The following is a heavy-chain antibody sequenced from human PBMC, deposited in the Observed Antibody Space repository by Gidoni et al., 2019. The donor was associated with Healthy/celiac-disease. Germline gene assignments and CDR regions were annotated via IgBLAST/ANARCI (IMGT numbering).Heavy chain of an antibody. CDR1: GYTFTGYY. CDR2: AYPNSGGT. V-gene: IGHV1-2*04. J-gene: IGHJ4*02. D-gene: IGHD6-6*01. Sequence: QVQLVQSGAEVKKPGASVKVSCKASGYTFTGYYMHWVRQAPGQGLEWMGCAYPNSGGTNYAQKLQGWVTMPRDTSISTAYMDLSRLRSDDTAVYYCARGWYSSSSGNDFDYWGQGTLVTVSS. CDR3: ARGWYSSSSGNDFDY.